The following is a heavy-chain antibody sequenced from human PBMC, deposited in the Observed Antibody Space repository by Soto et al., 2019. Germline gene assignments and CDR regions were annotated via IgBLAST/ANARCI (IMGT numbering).Heavy chain of an antibody. CDR2: INHSGST. CDR3: ARGGPYTVTSLYYYYGMDV. Sequence: TLSLTCAVYGGSFSGYYWSWIRQPPGKGLEWIGEINHSGSTNYNPSLKSRVTISVDTSKNQFSLKLSSVTAADTAVYYCARGGPYTVTSLYYYYGMDVWGQGT. CDR1: GGSFSGYY. D-gene: IGHD4-4*01. V-gene: IGHV4-34*01. J-gene: IGHJ6*02.